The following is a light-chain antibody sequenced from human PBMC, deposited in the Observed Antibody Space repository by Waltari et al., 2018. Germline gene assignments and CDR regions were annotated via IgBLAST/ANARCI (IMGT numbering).Light chain of an antibody. Sequence: ETVMTQSQATLTVAPGDRVTISCRASQSVAGNLAWYQQKPGQAPRLLIYGASTRATGIPARFSGSGSGTEFTLTISSLQSEDFAVYYCQQYNNWPRTFGQGTKLEI. CDR1: QSVAGN. J-gene: IGKJ2*01. V-gene: IGKV3-15*01. CDR3: QQYNNWPRT. CDR2: GAS.